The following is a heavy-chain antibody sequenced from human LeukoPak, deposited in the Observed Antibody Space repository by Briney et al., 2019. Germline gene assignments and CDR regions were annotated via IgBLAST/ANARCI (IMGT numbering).Heavy chain of an antibody. V-gene: IGHV3-53*05. CDR2: IYSGGST. CDR1: GFTVSSNY. D-gene: IGHD3-10*01. J-gene: IGHJ5*02. CDR3: ARDLTGYYGSGAFDP. Sequence: GGSLRLSCAASGFTVSSNYMSWVRQAPGKGLEWVSVIYSGGSTYYADSVKGRFTISRDNSKNTLYLQMNSLRAEDTAVYYCARDLTGYYGSGAFDPWGQGTLVTVSS.